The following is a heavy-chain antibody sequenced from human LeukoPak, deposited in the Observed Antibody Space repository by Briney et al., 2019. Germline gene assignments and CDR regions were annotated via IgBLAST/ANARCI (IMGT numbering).Heavy chain of an antibody. Sequence: PGGSLRLSCAASGFTFSSYWMSWVRQAPGKGLEWVANIKQDGREKYYVDSVKGRFTISRDNAKNSLYLQMNSLRAEDTAVYYCARGVTHKWGYFDYWGRGTLVTVSS. J-gene: IGHJ4*02. CDR2: IKQDGREK. V-gene: IGHV3-7*04. CDR1: GFTFSSYW. CDR3: ARGVTHKWGYFDY. D-gene: IGHD7-27*01.